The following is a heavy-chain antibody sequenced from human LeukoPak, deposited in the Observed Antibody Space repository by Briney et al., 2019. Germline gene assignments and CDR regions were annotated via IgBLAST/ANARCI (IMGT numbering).Heavy chain of an antibody. V-gene: IGHV3-66*03. CDR1: GFTVSSNS. CDR2: IYSGTI. J-gene: IGHJ6*03. Sequence: GGSLRLSCTVSGFTVSSNSMSWVRQAPGKGLEWVSFIYSGTIHYSYSVKGRFTISRDNSKNTLYLQMNSLRAEDTAVYYCAKVYGSGSYAYYYYYMDVWGKGTTVTISS. CDR3: AKVYGSGSYAYYYYYMDV. D-gene: IGHD3-10*01.